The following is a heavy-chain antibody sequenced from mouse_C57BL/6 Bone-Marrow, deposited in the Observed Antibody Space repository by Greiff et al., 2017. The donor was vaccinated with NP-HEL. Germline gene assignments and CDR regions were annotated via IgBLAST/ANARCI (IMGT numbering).Heavy chain of an antibody. CDR2: SRNKANDYTT. J-gene: IGHJ2*01. Sequence: EVKLVESGGGLVQSGRSLRLSCATSGFTFSDFYMEWVRQAPGKGLEWIAASRNKANDYTTEYSASVKGRFIVSRDTSQSILYRQMNALRAEDTAIYYCARDAPIYYGKGGQGTTLTVSS. CDR3: ARDAPIYYGK. V-gene: IGHV7-1*01. D-gene: IGHD2-1*01. CDR1: GFTFSDFY.